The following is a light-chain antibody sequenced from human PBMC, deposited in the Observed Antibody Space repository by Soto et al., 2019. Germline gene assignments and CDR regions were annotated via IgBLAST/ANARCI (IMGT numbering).Light chain of an antibody. J-gene: IGKJ3*01. Sequence: DIQLTQSPSFLSASVGDRVTITCRASQGISSYLAWYQQKPGKAPKLLIYGASTLQSGVPSRFSGSGSGTEFTLTINSLQPEDFAIYYCQQLNSYSIFSCDPGTKVDIK. CDR2: GAS. CDR1: QGISSY. CDR3: QQLNSYSIFS. V-gene: IGKV1-9*01.